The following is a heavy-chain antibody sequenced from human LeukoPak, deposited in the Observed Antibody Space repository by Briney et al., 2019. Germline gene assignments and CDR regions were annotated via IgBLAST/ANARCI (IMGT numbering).Heavy chain of an antibody. CDR2: INSSESTI. J-gene: IGHJ5*02. Sequence: PGGSLRLSCAASGFTFSSYEMNWVRQGPGKGLEWVSYINSSESTIYYADSVKGRFTISRDNAKKSLYLQMNSLRAEDTAVYFCATDLIHYYASGAKTWGQGTLVTVSS. CDR1: GFTFSSYE. CDR3: ATDLIHYYASGAKT. V-gene: IGHV3-48*03. D-gene: IGHD3-10*01.